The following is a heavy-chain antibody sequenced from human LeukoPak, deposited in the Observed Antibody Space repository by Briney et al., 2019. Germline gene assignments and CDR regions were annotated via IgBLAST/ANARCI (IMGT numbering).Heavy chain of an antibody. V-gene: IGHV4-39*01. CDR3: ARQDYYDSSGEGFDY. CDR2: INYSGST. D-gene: IGHD3-22*01. Sequence: SETLSLTCTVSGGSISSSSYYWGWIRQPPGKGLERIGSINYSGSTYYNPSLKSRVTISVDTSKNQFSLKLSSVTAADTAVYYCARQDYYDSSGEGFDYWGQGTLVTVSS. J-gene: IGHJ4*02. CDR1: GGSISSSSYY.